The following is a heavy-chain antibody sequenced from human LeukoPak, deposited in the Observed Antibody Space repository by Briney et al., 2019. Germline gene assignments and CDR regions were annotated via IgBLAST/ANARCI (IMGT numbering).Heavy chain of an antibody. CDR1: EYSFTSYW. V-gene: IGHV5-51*01. J-gene: IGHJ3*02. Sequence: GESLKISCEGLEYSFTSYWIGWVRQMPGKGLEWMGIIYPRDSDTRYSPSFQGQVTISADKSISTAYLQWSSLKASDTAMYYCARQGGRVGDAFDIWGQGTMVTVSS. CDR2: IYPRDSDT. D-gene: IGHD2-8*02. CDR3: ARQGGRVGDAFDI.